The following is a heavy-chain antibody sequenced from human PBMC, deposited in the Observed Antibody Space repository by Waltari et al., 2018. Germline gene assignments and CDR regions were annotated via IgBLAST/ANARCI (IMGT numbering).Heavy chain of an antibody. D-gene: IGHD3-22*01. J-gene: IGHJ6*02. Sequence: EEQLVESGGGLAQPGESLRLSCAASGFTFSRYWMDWVSHAPGKGLVWVSRINSDGSSTTYADSVKGRFTISRDNGKNTLYVQMNRLRAEDTAVYYCARVATKTYSSPVPGRPYYYGMDVWGQGTTVTVSS. CDR3: ARVATKTYSSPVPGRPYYYGMDV. CDR2: INSDGSST. V-gene: IGHV3-74*01. CDR1: GFTFSRYW.